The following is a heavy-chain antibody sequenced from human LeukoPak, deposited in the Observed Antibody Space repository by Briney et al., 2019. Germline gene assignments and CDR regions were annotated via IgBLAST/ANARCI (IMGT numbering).Heavy chain of an antibody. CDR3: ARQLYGSGSYSDWFDP. J-gene: IGHJ5*02. D-gene: IGHD3-10*01. V-gene: IGHV4-39*07. Sequence: SETLSLTCTVSGGSISSSSYYWGWIRQPPGKGLEWIGSIYYSGSTYYNPSLKSRVTISVDTSKNQFSLKLSSVTAADTAVYYCARQLYGSGSYSDWFDPWGQGTLVTVSS. CDR2: IYYSGST. CDR1: GGSISSSSYY.